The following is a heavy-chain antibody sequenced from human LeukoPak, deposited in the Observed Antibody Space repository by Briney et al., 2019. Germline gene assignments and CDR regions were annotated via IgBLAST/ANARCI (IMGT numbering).Heavy chain of an antibody. V-gene: IGHV3-23*01. Sequence: GGSLRLSCAASGFTFSSYAMSWVRQAPGKGLEWASAISGSGGSTYYADSVKGRFTISRDNSKDTLYLQMNSLRAEDTAVYYCAKGALRESAFDIWGQGTMVTVSS. CDR3: AKGALRESAFDI. CDR2: ISGSGGST. CDR1: GFTFSSYA. J-gene: IGHJ3*02.